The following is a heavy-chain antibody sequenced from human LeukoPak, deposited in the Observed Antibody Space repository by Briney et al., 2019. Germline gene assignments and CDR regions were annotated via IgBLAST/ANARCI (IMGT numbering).Heavy chain of an antibody. Sequence: PSETLSLTCTVSGGSLSSYYWSWIRQPPGKGLEWIGFIHYSGSTNYNPSLKSRVTISVDTSKNQFFLKLSSVTAADTAVYCCARRPGHGRDDPFDIWGQGTMVTVSS. V-gene: IGHV4-59*08. J-gene: IGHJ3*02. CDR1: GGSLSSYY. CDR2: IHYSGST. D-gene: IGHD4-17*01. CDR3: ARRPGHGRDDPFDI.